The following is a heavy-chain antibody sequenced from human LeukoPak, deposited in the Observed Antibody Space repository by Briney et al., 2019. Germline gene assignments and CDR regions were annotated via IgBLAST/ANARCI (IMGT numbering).Heavy chain of an antibody. Sequence: GGSLRLSCAASGFTFSSYGMHWVRQAPGKGLEWVSYISSSGSTIYYADSVKGRFTISRDNAKNSLYLQMNSLRAEDTAVYYCARDQTTVVTPGWYFDLWGRGTLVTVSS. CDR2: ISSSGSTI. V-gene: IGHV3-48*04. J-gene: IGHJ2*01. CDR1: GFTFSSYG. CDR3: ARDQTTVVTPGWYFDL. D-gene: IGHD4-23*01.